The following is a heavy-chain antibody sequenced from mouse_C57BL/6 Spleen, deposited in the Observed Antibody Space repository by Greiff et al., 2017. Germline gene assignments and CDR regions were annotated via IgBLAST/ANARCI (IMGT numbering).Heavy chain of an antibody. CDR2: IYPGSGNT. Sequence: QVQLQQSGAELVRPGASVKLSCKASGYTFTDYYINWVKQRPGQGLEWIARIYPGSGNTYYNEKFKGKATLTAEKSSSTAYMQLSSLTAEDSADYCCARSVPEGYFDVWGTGTTVTVSS. CDR3: ARSVPEGYFDV. CDR1: GYTFTDYY. J-gene: IGHJ1*03. V-gene: IGHV1-76*01.